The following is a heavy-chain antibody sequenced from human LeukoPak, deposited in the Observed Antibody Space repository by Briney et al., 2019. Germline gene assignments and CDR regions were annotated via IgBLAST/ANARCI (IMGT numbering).Heavy chain of an antibody. CDR1: GFTFSSYG. J-gene: IGHJ4*02. Sequence: GGSLRLSCAASGFTFSSYGMHWVRQAPGKGLEWVAFIRYDGRSKYYADSVKGRFTISRDNSKNTLYLQMNSLRAEDTAVYYCAKDQDLYCSGGSCYSTLDYWGQGTLVTASS. D-gene: IGHD2-15*01. CDR2: IRYDGRSK. CDR3: AKDQDLYCSGGSCYSTLDY. V-gene: IGHV3-30*02.